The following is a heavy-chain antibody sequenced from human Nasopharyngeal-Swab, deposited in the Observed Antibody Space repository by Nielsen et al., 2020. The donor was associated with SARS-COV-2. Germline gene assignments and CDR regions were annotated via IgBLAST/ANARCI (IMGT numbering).Heavy chain of an antibody. D-gene: IGHD5-18*01. CDR1: GFTFSSYG. J-gene: IGHJ4*02. V-gene: IGHV3-30*18. CDR2: ISYDGSNK. CDR3: AKDAAIDY. Sequence: GGSLRLSCAASGFTFSSYGMHWVRQAPGKGLEWVAVISYDGSNKYYADSVKGRFTISRDNSKNTLYPQMNSLRAEDTAVYYCAKDAAIDYWGQGTLVTVSS.